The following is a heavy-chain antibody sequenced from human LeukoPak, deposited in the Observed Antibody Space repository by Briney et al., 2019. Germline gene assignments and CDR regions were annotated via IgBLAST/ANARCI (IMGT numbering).Heavy chain of an antibody. CDR1: GYTFTGYY. D-gene: IGHD6-13*01. CDR2: ISPNSGGT. V-gene: IGHV1-2*02. Sequence: ASVTVSCKASGYTFTGYYMHWVRQAPGQGLEWMGWISPNSGGTNYAQKFQGRVTMTRDTSISTAYMELSRLRSDDTAVYYCVTQQLVSFDYWGQGTLVTVSS. CDR3: VTQQLVSFDY. J-gene: IGHJ4*02.